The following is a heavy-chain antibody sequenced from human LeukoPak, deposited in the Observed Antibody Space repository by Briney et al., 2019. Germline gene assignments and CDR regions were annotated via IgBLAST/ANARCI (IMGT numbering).Heavy chain of an antibody. CDR3: ARSGGYNYGNFFDY. D-gene: IGHD5-18*01. V-gene: IGHV4-59*04. CDR1: GGSISSNY. J-gene: IGHJ4*02. Sequence: SETLSLTCTVSGGSISSNYWSWIRQPPGKGLEWIGTIYYSGRTYYNPSLKSRVTLSVDTSKNQFSLKLSSVTAADTAVYYCARSGGYNYGNFFDYWGQGTLVTVSS. CDR2: IYYSGRT.